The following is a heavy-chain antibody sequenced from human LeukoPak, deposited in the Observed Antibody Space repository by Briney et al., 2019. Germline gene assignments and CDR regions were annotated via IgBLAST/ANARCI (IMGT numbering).Heavy chain of an antibody. V-gene: IGHV4-38-2*02. CDR1: GYSISSGYY. CDR2: IYHSGST. J-gene: IGHJ4*02. CDR3: ARDPEFTIFGVVTDDY. Sequence: SETLSLTRTVSGYSISSGYYWGWIRQPPGKGLEWIGSIYHSGSTYYNPSLKSRVTISVDTSKNQFSLKLSSVTAADTAVYYCARDPEFTIFGVVTDDYWGQGTLVTVSS. D-gene: IGHD3-3*01.